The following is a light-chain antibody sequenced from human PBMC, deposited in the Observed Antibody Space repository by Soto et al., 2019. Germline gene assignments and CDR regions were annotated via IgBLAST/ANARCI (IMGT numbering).Light chain of an antibody. CDR2: DVT. Sequence: QSALTQPASVSGSPGQSITVSCTGTSSDVGVYNYVSWYQQHPGKAPRLMIYDVTNRPSGVSDRFSGSKSGNTASLTISGLQAEDEADYYCSSYRRGSTYVFGTGTKVTVL. V-gene: IGLV2-14*03. CDR1: SSDVGVYNY. CDR3: SSYRRGSTYV. J-gene: IGLJ1*01.